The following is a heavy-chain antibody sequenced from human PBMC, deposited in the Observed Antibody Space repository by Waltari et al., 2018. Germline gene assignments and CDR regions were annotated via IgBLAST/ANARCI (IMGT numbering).Heavy chain of an antibody. V-gene: IGHV4-59*01. J-gene: IGHJ4*02. D-gene: IGHD6-19*01. Sequence: QVQLQESGPGLVKPSETLSLTCTVSGGSISSYYWSWIRKPPGKGLEWIGYIYYSGSTNYNPSLKSRVTISVDTSKNQFSLKLSSVTAADTAVYYCARGGSSGWYWLDWGQGTLVTVSS. CDR2: IYYSGST. CDR3: ARGGSSGWYWLD. CDR1: GGSISSYY.